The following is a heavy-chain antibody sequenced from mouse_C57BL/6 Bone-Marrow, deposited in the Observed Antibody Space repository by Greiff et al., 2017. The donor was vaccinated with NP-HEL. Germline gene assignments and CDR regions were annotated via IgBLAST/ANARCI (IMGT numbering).Heavy chain of an antibody. CDR1: GFTFTDYY. J-gene: IGHJ2*01. D-gene: IGHD3-1*01. CDR3: AIYGGVLSGGFDY. Sequence: EVQLVESGGGLVQPGGSLSLSCAASGFTFTDYYMSWVRQPPGKALEWLGFIRNKANGYTTEYSASVKGRFTISRDNSQSILYLQMNALGAEDSASYYCAIYGGVLSGGFDYWGQGTTLTVSS. CDR2: IRNKANGYTT. V-gene: IGHV7-3*01.